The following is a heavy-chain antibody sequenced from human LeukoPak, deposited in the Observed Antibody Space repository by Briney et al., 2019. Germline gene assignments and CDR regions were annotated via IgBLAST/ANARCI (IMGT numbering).Heavy chain of an antibody. CDR1: GFTFSSYA. Sequence: PGGSLRLSCAVSGFTFSSYAMNWVRQAPGKGLEWVSTISGSGGSTYYADSVKGRFTISRDNSKNTLYLQMNSLRAEDTAVYYCAKDQIDRPMVVGYWGRGTLVTVSS. J-gene: IGHJ4*02. CDR3: AKDQIDRPMVVGY. V-gene: IGHV3-23*01. D-gene: IGHD2-8*01. CDR2: ISGSGGST.